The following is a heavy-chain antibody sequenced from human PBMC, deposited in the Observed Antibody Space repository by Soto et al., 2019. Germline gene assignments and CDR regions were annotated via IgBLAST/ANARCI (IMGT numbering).Heavy chain of an antibody. J-gene: IGHJ4*02. CDR2: ISGSGGST. V-gene: IGHV3-23*01. Sequence: AGGSLRLSCAASGFTFSSYAMSWVRQAPGEGLEWVSAISGSGGSTYYADSVKGRFTISRDNSKNTLYLQMNSLRADGTAVYYCAKARVGVTPGTYDYWGQGTLVTVSS. CDR1: GFTFSSYA. D-gene: IGHD1-26*01. CDR3: AKARVGVTPGTYDY.